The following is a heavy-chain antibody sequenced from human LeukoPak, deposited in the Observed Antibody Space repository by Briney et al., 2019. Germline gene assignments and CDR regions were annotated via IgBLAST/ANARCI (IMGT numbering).Heavy chain of an antibody. CDR3: ARSCSGGSRYSGY. V-gene: IGHV3-23*01. D-gene: IGHD2-15*01. J-gene: IGHJ4*02. CDR2: ISGSGGST. CDR1: GFTFSSYT. Sequence: GGSLRLSCAASGFTFSSYTVNWIRQAPGKGLEWVSAISGSGGSTYYADSVKGRFTTPRDNSKNTLYLQMNSLRAEDTAVYYCARSCSGGSRYSGYWGQGTLVTVSS.